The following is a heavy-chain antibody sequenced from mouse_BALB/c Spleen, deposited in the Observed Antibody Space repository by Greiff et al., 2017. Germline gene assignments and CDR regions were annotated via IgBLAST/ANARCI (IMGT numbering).Heavy chain of an antibody. CDR3: ARLEGNYDYAMDY. J-gene: IGHJ4*01. V-gene: IGHV5-9-3*01. CDR2: ISSGGSYT. Sequence: EVQRVESGGGLVKPGGSLKLSCAASGFTFSSYAMSWVRQTPEKRLEWVATISSGGSYTYYPDSVKGRFTISRDNAKNTLYLQMSSLRSEDTAMYYCARLEGNYDYAMDYWGQGTSVTVSS. CDR1: GFTFSSYA. D-gene: IGHD2-1*01.